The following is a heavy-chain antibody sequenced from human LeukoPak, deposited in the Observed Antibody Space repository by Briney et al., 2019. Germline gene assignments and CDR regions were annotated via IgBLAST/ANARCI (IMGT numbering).Heavy chain of an antibody. D-gene: IGHD6-6*01. J-gene: IGHJ4*02. CDR1: GGSFSGYY. V-gene: IGHV4-34*01. CDR2: INHSGST. CDR3: AREKDIAARLSADY. Sequence: SETLSLTCAVYGGSFSGYYWSWIRQPPGKGLEWIGEINHSGSTNYNPSLKSRVTISVDTSKNQFSLKLSSVTAADTAVYYCAREKDIAARLSADYWGQGTLVTVSS.